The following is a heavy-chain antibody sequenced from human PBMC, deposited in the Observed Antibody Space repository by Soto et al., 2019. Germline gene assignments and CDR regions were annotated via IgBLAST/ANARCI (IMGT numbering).Heavy chain of an antibody. D-gene: IGHD5-12*01. CDR1: GGTFSSYT. J-gene: IGHJ6*03. Sequence: GASVKVSCKASGGTFSSYTISWVRQAPGQGLEWMGRIIPILGIANYAQKFQGRVTITADKSTSTAYMELSSLRSEDTAVYYCARGHAPIVATMRPYYYYYYMDVWGKGTTVTVSS. CDR3: ARGHAPIVATMRPYYYYYYMDV. V-gene: IGHV1-69*02. CDR2: IIPILGIA.